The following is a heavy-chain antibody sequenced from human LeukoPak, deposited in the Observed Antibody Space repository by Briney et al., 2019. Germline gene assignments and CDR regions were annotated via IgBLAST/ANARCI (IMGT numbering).Heavy chain of an antibody. V-gene: IGHV1-2*02. D-gene: IGHD3-10*01. CDR3: ARVGMRLWFGETYFDY. J-gene: IGHJ4*02. CDR1: GYTFTGYY. Sequence: GASVKVSCKASGYTFTGYYMHWVRQAPGQGLEWMGWINPNSGGTNYAQKFQGRVTMTRDTSISTAYMELRRLRSDDTAVYYCARVGMRLWFGETYFDYWRQGTLVTVSS. CDR2: INPNSGGT.